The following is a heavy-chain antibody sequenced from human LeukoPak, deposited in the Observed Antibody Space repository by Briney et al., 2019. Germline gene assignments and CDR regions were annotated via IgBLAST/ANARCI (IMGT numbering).Heavy chain of an antibody. CDR3: AKDDSSGYYCPDY. CDR2: ISYDGSNK. CDR1: GFTFSSYG. V-gene: IGHV3-30*18. J-gene: IGHJ4*02. Sequence: GGSLRLSCAASGFTFSSYGMHWVRQAPGKGLEWVAVISYDGSNKYYADSVKGRFTISRDNSKNTLYLQTNSLRAEDTAVYYCAKDDSSGYYCPDYWGQGTLVTVSS. D-gene: IGHD3-22*01.